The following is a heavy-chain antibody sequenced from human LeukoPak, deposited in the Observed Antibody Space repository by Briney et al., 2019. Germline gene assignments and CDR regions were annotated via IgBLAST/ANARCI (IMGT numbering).Heavy chain of an antibody. J-gene: IGHJ4*02. Sequence: GGSLRLSCAASGFQFSSHGMHWVRQAPGKGLEWVAVVWDDGYKKKYVDSVKGRFIISSDESKNILYLQMNSLRAEDTAVYYCARDGSVGATRHFDYWGQGTLVTVSS. CDR1: GFQFSSHG. CDR2: VWDDGYKK. CDR3: ARDGSVGATRHFDY. D-gene: IGHD1-26*01. V-gene: IGHV3-33*01.